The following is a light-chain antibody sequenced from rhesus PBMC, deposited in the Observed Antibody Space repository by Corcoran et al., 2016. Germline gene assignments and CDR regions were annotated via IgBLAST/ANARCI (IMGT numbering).Light chain of an antibody. V-gene: IGKV1-28*03. Sequence: DIQMTQSPSSLSASVGDTVTITCRASPGISSYLNWFQQTQGKAPKLLIYDASSLESGVPSRFSGSGSGTDFTLTISSLQPENFAAYYCLQHNSYPFTFGPGTKLDIK. J-gene: IGKJ3*01. CDR3: LQHNSYPFT. CDR1: PGISSY. CDR2: DAS.